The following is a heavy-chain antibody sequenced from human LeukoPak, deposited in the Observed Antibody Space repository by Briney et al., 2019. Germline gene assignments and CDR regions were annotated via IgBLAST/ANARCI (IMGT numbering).Heavy chain of an antibody. V-gene: IGHV3-23*01. CDR2: ITGSAKST. D-gene: IGHD5-18*01. Sequence: GGSLRLSCEASGFTFASHAMGWVRQAPGEGLEWVSSITGSAKSTYYADSVKGRATISRDNSRNTVDLQLTSLRVEDTATYYCTKEDRQLVCAHWGQGTLVTVSS. CDR3: TKEDRQLVCAH. CDR1: GFTFASHA. J-gene: IGHJ4*02.